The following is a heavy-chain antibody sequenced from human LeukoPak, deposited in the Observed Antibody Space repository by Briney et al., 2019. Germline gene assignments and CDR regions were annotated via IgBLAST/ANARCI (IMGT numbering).Heavy chain of an antibody. Sequence: SETLSLTCTVSGGSISSYYWSWIRQPPGKGLEWIGYIYYSGSTNYNPPLKSRVTISVDTSKNQFSLKLSSVTAADTAVYYCARSASGGDALFDYWGQGTLVTVSS. D-gene: IGHD2-21*02. CDR3: ARSASGGDALFDY. CDR2: IYYSGST. J-gene: IGHJ4*02. V-gene: IGHV4-59*08. CDR1: GGSISSYY.